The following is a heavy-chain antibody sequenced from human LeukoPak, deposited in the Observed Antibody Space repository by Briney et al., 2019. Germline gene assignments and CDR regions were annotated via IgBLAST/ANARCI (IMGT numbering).Heavy chain of an antibody. J-gene: IGHJ5*02. CDR3: ARENYCTNGVCWAFDP. D-gene: IGHD2-8*01. Sequence: SETLSLTCTVSGGSISSYYWSWIRQPAGKGLEWIGRIYTSGSTNYNPSPKSRVTMSVDTSKNQFSLKLSSVAAADTAGYYCARENYCTNGVCWAFDPWGRGTLVTVSS. CDR1: GGSISSYY. CDR2: IYTSGST. V-gene: IGHV4-4*07.